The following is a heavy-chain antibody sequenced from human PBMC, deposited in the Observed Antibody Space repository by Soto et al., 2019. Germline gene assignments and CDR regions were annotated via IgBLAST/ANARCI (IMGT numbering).Heavy chain of an antibody. CDR3: AINLIKHVDYYYYGMDV. V-gene: IGHV1-69*01. Sequence: QVQLVQSGAEVKKPGSSVKVSCKASGGTFSSYAISWVRQAPGQGLEWMGGIIPIFGTANYAQKFQGRVTITADESTSTAYMELSSLRSEDTAVYYCAINLIKHVDYYYYGMDVWGQGTTVTVSS. J-gene: IGHJ6*02. D-gene: IGHD3-10*01. CDR2: IIPIFGTA. CDR1: GGTFSSYA.